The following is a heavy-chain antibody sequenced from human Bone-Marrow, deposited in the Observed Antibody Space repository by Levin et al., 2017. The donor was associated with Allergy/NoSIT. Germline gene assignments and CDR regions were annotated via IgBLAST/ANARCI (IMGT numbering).Heavy chain of an antibody. D-gene: IGHD1-7*01. Sequence: GSLRLSCAVSGGSMSAYYWNWFRQPPGKGLEWIGYTHYTGNTNLNPSLKSRVTLSMDASRSQLSLKLTSVTAADTAVYYCAGSNWNYGSYWGQGKLVTVSS. CDR3: AGSNWNYGSY. CDR1: GGSMSAYY. V-gene: IGHV4-59*03. J-gene: IGHJ4*02. CDR2: THYTGNT.